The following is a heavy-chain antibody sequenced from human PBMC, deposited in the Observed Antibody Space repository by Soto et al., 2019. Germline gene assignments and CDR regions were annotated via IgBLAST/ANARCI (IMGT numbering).Heavy chain of an antibody. D-gene: IGHD5-12*01. V-gene: IGHV3-53*01. J-gene: IGHJ3*02. Sequence: DVQLVESGGGLIQPGGSLRLSCVASGLTVSGKKYVAWVRQAPGQGPEWVSGVYDLDGTYYADSVRGRFTTSIGKSMPTVWLQMRDLRPEDTALYFCATWHLREHAYDILGRGTMVTFSS. CDR1: GLTVSGKKY. CDR3: ATWHLREHAYDI. CDR2: VYDLDGT.